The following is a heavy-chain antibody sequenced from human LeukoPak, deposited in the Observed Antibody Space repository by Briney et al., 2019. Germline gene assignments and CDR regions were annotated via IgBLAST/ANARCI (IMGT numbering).Heavy chain of an antibody. V-gene: IGHV3-21*01. Sequence: PGGSLRLSCTASGFTFSDYDMNWVRQAPGKGREYVSSISGRSSHIYYGDSVKGRFAISRDNAKNSLYLQMNSLRAEDTAVYYCGRAFPPLRISAAGDSWGQGTLVTVSP. CDR1: GFTFSDYD. CDR3: GRAFPPLRISAAGDS. D-gene: IGHD6-25*01. J-gene: IGHJ5*01. CDR2: ISGRSSHI.